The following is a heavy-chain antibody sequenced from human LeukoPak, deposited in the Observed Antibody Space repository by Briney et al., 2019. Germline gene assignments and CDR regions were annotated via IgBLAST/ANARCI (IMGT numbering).Heavy chain of an antibody. CDR2: IIPILGIA. Sequence: ASVKVSCKASGYTFTSYAISWVRQAPGQGLEWMGRIIPILGIANYAQKFQGRVTITADKSTSTAYMELSSLRSEDTAVYYCARDTYSSSWPRFDYWGQGTLVTVSS. D-gene: IGHD6-13*01. V-gene: IGHV1-69*04. J-gene: IGHJ4*02. CDR3: ARDTYSSSWPRFDY. CDR1: GYTFTSYA.